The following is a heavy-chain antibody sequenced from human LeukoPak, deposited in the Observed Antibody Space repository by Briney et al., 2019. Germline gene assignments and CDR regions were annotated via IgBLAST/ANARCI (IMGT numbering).Heavy chain of an antibody. CDR1: GFTFSDYG. D-gene: IGHD3-16*02. CDR2: ISGSDGRT. V-gene: IGHV3-23*01. CDR3: ATDIHVWGSYRWGSIDS. J-gene: IGHJ4*02. Sequence: GGSLRLSCAASGFTFSDYGMTWVRQAPGKGLEWVASISGSDGRTYYGDAARGRFTISRDNSKNTLFLQMNSLRSEDTAVYYCATDIHVWGSYRWGSIDSWGQGNLVTVSS.